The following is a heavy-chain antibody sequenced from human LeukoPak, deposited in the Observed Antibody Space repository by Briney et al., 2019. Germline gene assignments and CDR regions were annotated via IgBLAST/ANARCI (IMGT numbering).Heavy chain of an antibody. J-gene: IGHJ4*02. V-gene: IGHV3-30-3*01. D-gene: IGHD3-10*01. Sequence: PGRSLRLSCAASGFTFSSYAMHWVRQATGKGLEWVAVISYDGSNKYYADSVKGRFTISRDNSNNTLYLQMNSLRAEDTAVYYCARDDRYYYGSGSYFSPEFDYGGQGTLVTVSS. CDR3: ARDDRYYYGSGSYFSPEFDY. CDR2: ISYDGSNK. CDR1: GFTFSSYA.